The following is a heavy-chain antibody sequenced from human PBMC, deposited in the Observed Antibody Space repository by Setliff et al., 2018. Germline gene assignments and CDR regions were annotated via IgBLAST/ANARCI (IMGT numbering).Heavy chain of an antibody. D-gene: IGHD1-26*01. J-gene: IGHJ4*01. V-gene: IGHV3-23*01. CDR3: ATWNGRSSDY. Sequence: GGSLRLSCAASGFAFNNYPMGWVRQAPGKGLEWVSGISDDGGRTYYADSVKGRFTISRDNYKNTLNLQMGSLRAEDMAIYYCATWNGRSSDYWGQGTLVTVSS. CDR1: GFAFNNYP. CDR2: ISDDGGRT.